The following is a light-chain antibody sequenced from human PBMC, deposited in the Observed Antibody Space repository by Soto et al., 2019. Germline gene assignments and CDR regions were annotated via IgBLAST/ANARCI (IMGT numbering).Light chain of an antibody. CDR1: QSISNH. Sequence: EIVMTQSPATLAVSPGESATLSCRASQSISNHLTWYQQKPGQPPRLLIYGASTRATGIPASFSGSGSGTEFTLTISNLQSEDFAIYYCQQYNGWPYTFGQGTRLEIK. CDR3: QQYNGWPYT. CDR2: GAS. J-gene: IGKJ5*01. V-gene: IGKV3-15*01.